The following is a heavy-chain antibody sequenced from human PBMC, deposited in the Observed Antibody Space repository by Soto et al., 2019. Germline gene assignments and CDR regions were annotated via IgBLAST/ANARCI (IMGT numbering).Heavy chain of an antibody. J-gene: IGHJ6*02. CDR2: ISYDGSNK. CDR1: GFTFSSYG. V-gene: IGHV3-30*18. Sequence: QVQLVESGGGVVQPGRSLRLSCAASGFTFSSYGMHWVRQAPGKGLEWVAVISYDGSNKYYADSVKGRFTISRDNSKNTLYLQMNSLRAEDTAVYYCAKDYGSTGHYYYYYYGMDVWGQGTTVTVSS. CDR3: AKDYGSTGHYYYYYYGMDV. D-gene: IGHD2-15*01.